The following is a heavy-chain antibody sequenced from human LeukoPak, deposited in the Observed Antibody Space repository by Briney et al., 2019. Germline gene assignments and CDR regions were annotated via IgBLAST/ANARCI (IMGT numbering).Heavy chain of an antibody. Sequence: GGSLRLSCAASGFTFSSCAMSWVRQAPGKGLEWVSAISGSGGSTYYADSVKGRFTISRDNSKNTLYLQMNSLRAEDTAVYYCAIDREVGVRGVPSRFDPWGQGTLVTVSS. CDR1: GFTFSSCA. J-gene: IGHJ5*02. CDR2: ISGSGGST. CDR3: AIDREVGVRGVPSRFDP. V-gene: IGHV3-23*01. D-gene: IGHD3-10*01.